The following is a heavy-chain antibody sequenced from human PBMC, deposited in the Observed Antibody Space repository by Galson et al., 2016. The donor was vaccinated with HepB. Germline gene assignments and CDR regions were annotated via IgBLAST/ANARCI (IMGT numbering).Heavy chain of an antibody. CDR3: AREKTATIDY. CDR1: GFTFSSYS. D-gene: IGHD5-18*01. V-gene: IGHV3-48*02. J-gene: IGHJ4*02. Sequence: SLRLCCAASGFTFSSYSMNWVRRAPGKGLEWVSYISSASSTIYYADSVKGRFTISRDNAKNSLYLQMNSLRDEDTAVYYCAREKTATIDYWGQGTLVTVSS. CDR2: ISSASSTI.